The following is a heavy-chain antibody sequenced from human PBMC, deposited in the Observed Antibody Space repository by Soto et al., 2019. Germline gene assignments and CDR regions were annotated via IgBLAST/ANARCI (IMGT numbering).Heavy chain of an antibody. CDR1: GYTFTSYG. CDR3: ARDAAAGLNDY. D-gene: IGHD6-13*01. V-gene: IGHV1-18*01. CDR2: ISAYNGNT. J-gene: IGHJ4*02. Sequence: QVQLVQSGAEVKKPGASVKVSCKASGYTFTSYGISWVRQAPGQWLEWMGWISAYNGNTKYVQKFQGRVTMTTDTSTSTAYMELRSLRSDDPAVYYCARDAAAGLNDYWRQGTLVTVSS.